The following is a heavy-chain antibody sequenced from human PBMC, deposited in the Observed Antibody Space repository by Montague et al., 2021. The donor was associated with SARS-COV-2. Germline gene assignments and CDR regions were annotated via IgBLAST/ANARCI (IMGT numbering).Heavy chain of an antibody. Sequence: SETLSLTCAVSGDSISNNNWWSWVRQSPGKGLEWIGEIYHSGSTNYNPSLKSRVTISLDKSKNQFSLKLSSVTAADTAVYYCATLYYYDSSGYSRPSSYTDYWGQGTLVTVSS. J-gene: IGHJ4*02. CDR1: GDSISNNNW. CDR3: ATLYYYDSSGYSRPSSYTDY. V-gene: IGHV4-4*02. D-gene: IGHD3-22*01. CDR2: IYHSGST.